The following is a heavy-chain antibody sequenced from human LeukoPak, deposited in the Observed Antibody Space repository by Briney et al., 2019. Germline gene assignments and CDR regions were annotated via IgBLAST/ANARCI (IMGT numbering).Heavy chain of an antibody. J-gene: IGHJ6*02. D-gene: IGHD4-11*01. CDR3: ARHAYSNYGYYYYGMDV. CDR1: GYSFTSYW. V-gene: IGHV5-51*01. Sequence: GESLKISCKGSGYSFTSYWIGWVRQMPGKGLKWMGIIYPGDSDTRYSPSFQGQVTISADKSISTAYLQWSSPKASDTAMYYCARHAYSNYGYYYYGMDVWGQGTTVTVSS. CDR2: IYPGDSDT.